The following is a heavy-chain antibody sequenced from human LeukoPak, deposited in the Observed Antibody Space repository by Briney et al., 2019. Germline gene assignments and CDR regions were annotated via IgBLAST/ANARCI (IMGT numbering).Heavy chain of an antibody. CDR1: GFAFSNYG. CDR3: AKDGNWARFEN. V-gene: IGHV3-23*01. Sequence: GGSPRLSCAASGFAFSNYGMNWVRQAPGKGLEWVSGITGSGGTTYYADSVKGRFTISRDNSKNTLYLQMSSPRAEDTAAYYCAKDGNWARFENWGQGTLVTVSS. J-gene: IGHJ4*02. CDR2: ITGSGGTT. D-gene: IGHD7-27*01.